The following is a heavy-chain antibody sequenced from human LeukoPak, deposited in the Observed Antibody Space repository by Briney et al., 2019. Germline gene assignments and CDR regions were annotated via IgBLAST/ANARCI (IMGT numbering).Heavy chain of an antibody. V-gene: IGHV1-2*04. J-gene: IGHJ3*02. CDR2: INPNSGRT. CDR3: ARGCSSTNCPGAFDI. D-gene: IGHD2-2*01. CDR1: GYTFTGYY. Sequence: ASVKVSCTTSGYTFTGYYMHWVRQAPGQGLEWMGWINPNSGRTNYAQNFQGWVTMTRDTSISTVYMELSRLRSDDMAVYYCARGCSSTNCPGAFDIWGQGTLVTVSS.